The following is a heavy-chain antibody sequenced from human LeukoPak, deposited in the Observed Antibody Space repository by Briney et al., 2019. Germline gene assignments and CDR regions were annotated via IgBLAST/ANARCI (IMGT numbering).Heavy chain of an antibody. CDR3: ATGRRYFDWPAEE. CDR1: GGTFSSYA. J-gene: IGHJ4*02. Sequence: ASVKVSCKASGGTFSSYAISWVRQAPGQGLEWMGGFDPEDGETIYAQKFQGRVTMTEDTSTDTAYMELSSLRSEDTAVYYCATGRRYFDWPAEEWGQGTLVTVSS. CDR2: FDPEDGET. V-gene: IGHV1-24*01. D-gene: IGHD3-9*01.